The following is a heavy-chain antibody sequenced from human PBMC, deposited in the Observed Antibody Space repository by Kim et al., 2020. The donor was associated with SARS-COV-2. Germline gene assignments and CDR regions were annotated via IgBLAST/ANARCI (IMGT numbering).Heavy chain of an antibody. CDR2: ISWNSGSI. D-gene: IGHD4-17*01. CDR3: AKVLQDYGDYGFDY. J-gene: IGHJ4*02. CDR1: GFTFDDYA. Sequence: GGSLRLSCAASGFTFDDYAMHWVRQAPGKGLEWVSGISWNSGSIGYADSVKGRFTISRDNAKNSLYLQMNSLRAEDTALYYCAKVLQDYGDYGFDYWGQG. V-gene: IGHV3-9*01.